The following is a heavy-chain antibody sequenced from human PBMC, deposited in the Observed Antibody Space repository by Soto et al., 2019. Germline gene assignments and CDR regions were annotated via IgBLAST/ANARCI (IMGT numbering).Heavy chain of an antibody. CDR2: ISAYNGNT. CDR3: ARVNVLMVYALHGYFDY. Sequence: QVQLVQSGAEVKKPGASVKVSCKASGYTFTSYGISWVLQAPGQGREWMGWISAYNGNTNYAQKLQGRVTMTTDTSKSTAYMELRSLRSDDTAVYYCARVNVLMVYALHGYFDYWGQGTLVTVSS. J-gene: IGHJ4*02. D-gene: IGHD2-8*01. CDR1: GYTFTSYG. V-gene: IGHV1-18*01.